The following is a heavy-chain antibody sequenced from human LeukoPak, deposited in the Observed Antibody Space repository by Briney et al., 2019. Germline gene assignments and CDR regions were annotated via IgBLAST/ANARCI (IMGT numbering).Heavy chain of an antibody. CDR2: ISGSGGST. V-gene: IGHV3-23*01. CDR3: AKEGGSSGWRNYDS. Sequence: PGGSLRLSCAASGFTFSSYAMSWVRQAPGKGLEWVSGISGSGGSTYCADSVKGRFTISRDNSKSTLYLQMNSLRSEDTALYYCAKEGGSSGWRNYDSWGQGTLVTVSS. CDR1: GFTFSSYA. J-gene: IGHJ4*02. D-gene: IGHD6-25*01.